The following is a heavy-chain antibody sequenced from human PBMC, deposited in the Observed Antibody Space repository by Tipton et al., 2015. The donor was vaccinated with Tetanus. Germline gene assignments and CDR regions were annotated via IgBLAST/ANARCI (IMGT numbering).Heavy chain of an antibody. V-gene: IGHV4-59*01. CDR1: GGSISSYY. CDR2: IYYSGST. Sequence: TLSLTCTVSGGSISSYYWSWIRQPPGKGLEWIGYIYYSGSTNHNPSLKSRVTISVDTSKNQFSLKLSSVTAADTAVYYCARASYSSGWGSGPKYYFDYWGQGTLVTVSS. D-gene: IGHD6-19*01. CDR3: ARASYSSGWGSGPKYYFDY. J-gene: IGHJ4*02.